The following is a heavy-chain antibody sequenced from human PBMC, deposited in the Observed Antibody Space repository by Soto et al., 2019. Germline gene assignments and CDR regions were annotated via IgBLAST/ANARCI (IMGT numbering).Heavy chain of an antibody. Sequence: PSETLSLTCAVSGGSISSGGYSWSWIRQPPGKGLEWIGYIYHSGSTYYNPSLKSRVTISVDRSKNQFSLKLSSVTAADTAVYSGASQKLYVPAHFDYWGQGTLVTVPS. CDR2: IYHSGST. D-gene: IGHD6-13*01. J-gene: IGHJ4*02. V-gene: IGHV4-30-2*01. CDR1: GGSISSGGYS. CDR3: ASQKLYVPAHFDY.